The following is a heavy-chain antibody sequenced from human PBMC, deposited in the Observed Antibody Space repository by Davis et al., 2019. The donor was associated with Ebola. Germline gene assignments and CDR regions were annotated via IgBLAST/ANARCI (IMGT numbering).Heavy chain of an antibody. CDR1: GGSISSSSYY. CDR3: ARDGPYYYGMDI. Sequence: SETLSLTCTVSGGSISSSSYYWGWIRQPPGKGLEWIGNIYSNGKTYYNPSLGSRFSISIDTSKNQFSLRVKSVTGADTALYYCARDGPYYYGMDIWGQGTPVSVSS. J-gene: IGHJ6*02. CDR2: IYSNGKT. V-gene: IGHV4-39*01.